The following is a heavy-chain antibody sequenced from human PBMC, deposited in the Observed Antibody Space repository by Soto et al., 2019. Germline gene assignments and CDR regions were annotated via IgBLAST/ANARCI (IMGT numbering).Heavy chain of an antibody. CDR3: ARDKYDYIWGSYRYEYYFDY. CDR2: IWYDGSNK. D-gene: IGHD3-16*02. J-gene: IGHJ4*02. Sequence: QVQLVESGGGVVQPGRSLRLSCAASGFTFSSYGMHWVRQAPGKGLEWVAVIWYDGSNKYYADSVKGRFTISRDNSKNTLYLQMNSLRAEDTAVYYCARDKYDYIWGSYRYEYYFDYWGQGTLVTVSS. V-gene: IGHV3-33*01. CDR1: GFTFSSYG.